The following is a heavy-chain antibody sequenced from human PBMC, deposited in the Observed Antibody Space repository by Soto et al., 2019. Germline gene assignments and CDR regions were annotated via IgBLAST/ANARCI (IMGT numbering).Heavy chain of an antibody. CDR2: ITGSGGNT. V-gene: IGHV3-23*01. CDR1: GFTFSSYA. J-gene: IGHJ4*02. CDR3: VELRGVSGWYFDY. D-gene: IGHD6-19*01. Sequence: EVQVLDSGGGLVQPGGSLRLSCAASGFTFSSYAMSWVRQAPGKGLEWVSSITGSGGNTHYADSVKGRFTISRDKSKNTIYLQMSSLGADDTAVYYCVELRGVSGWYFDYWGQGTVVTVSS.